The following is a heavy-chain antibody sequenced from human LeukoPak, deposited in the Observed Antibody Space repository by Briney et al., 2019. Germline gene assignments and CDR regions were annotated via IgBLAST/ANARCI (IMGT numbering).Heavy chain of an antibody. J-gene: IGHJ4*02. CDR2: IIPIFGTA. Sequence: SVKVSCKASGYTFTSYGISWVRQAPGQGLEWMGRIIPIFGTANYAQKFQGRVTITTDESTSTAYMELSSLRSEDTAVYYCAREFHDILTGYPYFDYWGQGTLVTVSS. CDR1: GYTFTSYG. D-gene: IGHD3-9*01. V-gene: IGHV1-69*05. CDR3: AREFHDILTGYPYFDY.